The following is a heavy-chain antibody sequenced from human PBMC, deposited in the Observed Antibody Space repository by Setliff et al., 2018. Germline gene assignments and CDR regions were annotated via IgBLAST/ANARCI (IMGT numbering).Heavy chain of an antibody. CDR2: ISGYNGNT. CDR1: GYTFINYG. V-gene: IGHV1-18*01. CDR3: ARVPRLEWLLPTFDY. D-gene: IGHD3-3*01. Sequence: GASVKVSCKTSGYTFINYGLSWMRQAPGQGLEWMGWISGYNGNTDYAQNLQGRVTMTIDTSTSTAYMELRSLRSDDTAVYYCARVPRLEWLLPTFDYWGQGTPVTVSS. J-gene: IGHJ4*02.